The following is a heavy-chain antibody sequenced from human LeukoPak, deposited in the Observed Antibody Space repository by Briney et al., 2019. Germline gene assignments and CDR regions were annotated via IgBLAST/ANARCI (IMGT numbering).Heavy chain of an antibody. CDR1: GYTFTCYY. J-gene: IGHJ6*03. CDR3: ARERPTFGVAARTYYYMDV. V-gene: IGHV1-2*02. Sequence: ASVKVSCKASGYTFTCYYMHWVRQAPGQGLEWMGWINPNSGGTNYAQKFQARVTMTRDTSISTAYMELSRLRSDDTAVYYCARERPTFGVAARTYYYMDVWGKGTTVTVSS. D-gene: IGHD3-3*01. CDR2: INPNSGGT.